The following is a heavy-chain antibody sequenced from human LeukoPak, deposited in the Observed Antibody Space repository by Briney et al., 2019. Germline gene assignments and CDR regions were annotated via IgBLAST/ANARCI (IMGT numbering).Heavy chain of an antibody. V-gene: IGHV4-59*08. J-gene: IGHJ5*02. Sequence: SETLSLTCTVSGGSISSYSWSWIRQPPGKGLEWIGYLYYSGRTHSNPSLNRRVTISEDTSKNQLSLSLTSVTAADTAVYYCARVLPFGVVPWGQGTLVTVSS. D-gene: IGHD3-3*01. CDR2: LYYSGRT. CDR3: ARVLPFGVVP. CDR1: GGSISSYS.